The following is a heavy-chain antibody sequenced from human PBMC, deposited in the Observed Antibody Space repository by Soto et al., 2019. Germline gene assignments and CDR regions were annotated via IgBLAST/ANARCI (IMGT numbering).Heavy chain of an antibody. D-gene: IGHD1-1*01. CDR1: GGSISSSSYY. J-gene: IGHJ3*02. CDR2: IYYSGST. CDR3: ARQDPRLDFDI. V-gene: IGHV4-39*01. Sequence: QLQLQESGPGLVKPSETLSLTCTVSGGSISSSSYYWGWIRQPPGKGLEWIGSIYYSGSTYYNPFIKGRVTIPVDTSKSQSCLNLSSVTAAATAVYYFARQDPRLDFDIWGEGTMVTVSS.